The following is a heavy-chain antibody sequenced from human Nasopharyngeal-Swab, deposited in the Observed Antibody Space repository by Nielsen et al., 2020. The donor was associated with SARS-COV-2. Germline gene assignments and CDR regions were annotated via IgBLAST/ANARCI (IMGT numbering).Heavy chain of an antibody. CDR2: IVVGSGNT. V-gene: IGHV1-58*01. Sequence: SVKVSCKASGFTFTSSAVQWVRQARGQRLEWIGWIVVGSGNTNYAQKFQERVTITRDMSTSTAYMELSSLRSEDTAVYYCARVYRASWYSRDYYYYGMDVWGQGTTVTVSS. CDR1: GFTFTSSA. J-gene: IGHJ6*02. CDR3: ARVYRASWYSRDYYYYGMDV. D-gene: IGHD6-13*01.